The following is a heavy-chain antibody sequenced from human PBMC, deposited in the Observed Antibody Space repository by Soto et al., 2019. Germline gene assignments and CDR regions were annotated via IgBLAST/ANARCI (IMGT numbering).Heavy chain of an antibody. Sequence: GPSVKVSCKASGGTFSSYTISWVRQAPGQGLEWMGGIIPIFGTANYAQKFQGRVTITADESTSTAYMELSSLRSEDTAVYYCARASYYYDSSGYFDYWGQGTLVTVSS. D-gene: IGHD3-22*01. CDR3: ARASYYYDSSGYFDY. V-gene: IGHV1-69*13. CDR2: IIPIFGTA. CDR1: GGTFSSYT. J-gene: IGHJ4*02.